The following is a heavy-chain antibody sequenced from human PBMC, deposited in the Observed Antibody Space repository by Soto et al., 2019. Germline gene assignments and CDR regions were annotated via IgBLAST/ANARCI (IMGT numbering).Heavy chain of an antibody. CDR1: GFTFSSYA. CDR3: AKEDYGGFYYYYYGMDV. CDR2: ISGSGGST. V-gene: IGHV3-23*01. D-gene: IGHD3-16*01. Sequence: GGSLRLSCAASGFTFSSYAMSWVRQAPGKGLEWVSAISGSGGSTYYADSVKSRFTISRDNSKNTQYLQMNSLRAEDTAFFYCAKEDYGGFYYYYYGMDVWGQGTTVTVSS. J-gene: IGHJ6*02.